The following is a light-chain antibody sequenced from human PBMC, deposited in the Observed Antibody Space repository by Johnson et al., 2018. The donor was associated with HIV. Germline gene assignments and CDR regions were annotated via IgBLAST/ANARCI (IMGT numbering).Light chain of an antibody. CDR3: GTWDTSLSAGYV. CDR2: DNN. Sequence: QSVLTQPPSVSAAPGQKVTISCSGSSSNIGNSYVSWYQQLPGTAPKLLIYDNNKRPSGIPDRFSGSKSGTSATLGITGLKTGDEADYYCGTWDTSLSAGYVFGTGTNVTVL. CDR1: SSNIGNSY. J-gene: IGLJ1*01. V-gene: IGLV1-51*01.